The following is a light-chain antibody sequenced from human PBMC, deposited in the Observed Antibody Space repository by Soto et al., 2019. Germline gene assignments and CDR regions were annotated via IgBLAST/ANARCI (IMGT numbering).Light chain of an antibody. V-gene: IGKV1-5*01. CDR1: QSIRSW. Sequence: DIQMTQSPTTLSASVGDRVTVTCRASQSIRSWLAWYQQKPGKAPKGLIYDASSLESGVPSRFSGSGSGTEFTLTISSLQPDDFAAYSCQHYNNYWTFGQRTKV. CDR3: QHYNNYWT. CDR2: DAS. J-gene: IGKJ1*01.